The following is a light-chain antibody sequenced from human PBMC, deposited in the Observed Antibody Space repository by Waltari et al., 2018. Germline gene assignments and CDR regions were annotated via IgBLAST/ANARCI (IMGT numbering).Light chain of an antibody. J-gene: IGKJ4*01. Sequence: IVLTQSQATLSLSPGERTTLSCRASQSVSSYLAWYQQKPGRAPRLLIYDSSNSATGIPARFSGSGSGTDFTLTISSLEPEDFAVYYCQQRSNWPTFGGGTKVEIK. CDR1: QSVSSY. V-gene: IGKV3-11*01. CDR2: DSS. CDR3: QQRSNWPT.